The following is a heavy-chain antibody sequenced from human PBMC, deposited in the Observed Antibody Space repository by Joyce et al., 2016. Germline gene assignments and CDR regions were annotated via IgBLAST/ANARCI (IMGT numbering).Heavy chain of an antibody. CDR3: AKNPTKGSSWSLDY. Sequence: PCKASGYTFNDYYTHWVRQAPGQGLEWMGRINPNSGGTNYAQKFQGRVTMTRDTSISTAYMELTRLRSDDTAVYYCAKNPTKGSSWSLDYWGQGTLVTVSS. D-gene: IGHD6-19*01. CDR2: INPNSGGT. CDR1: GYTFNDYY. V-gene: IGHV1-2*06. J-gene: IGHJ4*02.